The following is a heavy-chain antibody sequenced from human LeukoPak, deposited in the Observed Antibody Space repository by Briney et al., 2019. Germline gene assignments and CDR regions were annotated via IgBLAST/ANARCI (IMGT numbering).Heavy chain of an antibody. D-gene: IGHD3-16*01. J-gene: IGHJ4*02. CDR1: GFTFTRYW. CDR2: VNPDGSSV. V-gene: IGHV3-74*01. Sequence: GGSLRLSCAASGFTFTRYWMHWVRQVPGKGLVWISRVNPDGSSVTYGDSVKGRFTSSRDNAKNTLYLQMHSLRAEDMAVYYCARGGSYGDYWGQGILVTVSS. CDR3: ARGGSYGDY.